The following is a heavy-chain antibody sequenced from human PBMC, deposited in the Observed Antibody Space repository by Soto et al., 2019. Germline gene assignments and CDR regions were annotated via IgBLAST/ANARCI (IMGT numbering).Heavy chain of an antibody. D-gene: IGHD3-10*01. CDR1: GYRFTSYW. J-gene: IGHJ4*02. V-gene: IGHV5-51*01. Sequence: EVQLVQSGAEVKKPGESLKISCKGSGYRFTSYWIDWVRQMPGKGLEWMGIIYPADSDTRYNPSFQGQVTISAAKSISTAYLQWSSLKASDTAMYYCARHETTMVHTFDYWGQGTLVTVSS. CDR2: IYPADSDT. CDR3: ARHETTMVHTFDY.